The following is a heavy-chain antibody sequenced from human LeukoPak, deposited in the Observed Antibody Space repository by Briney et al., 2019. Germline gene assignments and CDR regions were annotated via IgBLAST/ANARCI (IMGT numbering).Heavy chain of an antibody. J-gene: IGHJ6*03. V-gene: IGHV3-66*02. Sequence: GGSLRLSCAASGFTVSSNYMSWVRQAPGKGLEWVSVIYSSGATYYADSVKGRFTISRDNSENTLYLQMNTLRAEDTALYYCARALGGSSGGFYYYYMDVWGKGATVTVSS. CDR2: IYSSGAT. CDR1: GFTVSSNY. CDR3: ARALGGSSGGFYYYYMDV. D-gene: IGHD3-10*01.